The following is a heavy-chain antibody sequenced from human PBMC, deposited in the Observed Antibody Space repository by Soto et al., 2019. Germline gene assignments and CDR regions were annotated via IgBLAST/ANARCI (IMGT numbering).Heavy chain of an antibody. V-gene: IGHV1-46*01. CDR2: TNPSGDT. J-gene: IGHJ4*02. CDR1: ENTFTGTK. CDR3: ARVYCSGGGCYGIDY. D-gene: IGHD2-15*01. Sequence: QVQLVQSGVEVRNPGASWKISAKHFENTFTGTKLPGVEQPPGQGLGGMGITNPSGDTSYAQKYQGRVTMTRDTSTSTVYMELSSLRSEDTAVYYCARVYCSGGGCYGIDYWGQGTLVTVSS.